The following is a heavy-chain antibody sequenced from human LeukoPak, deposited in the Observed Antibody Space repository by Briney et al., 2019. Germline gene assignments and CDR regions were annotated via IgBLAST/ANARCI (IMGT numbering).Heavy chain of an antibody. J-gene: IGHJ5*02. CDR1: GGSFSSHA. Sequence: GASVKVSCKASGGSFSSHAINWVRQSPGQGLEWMGGITPIFGTPNYAQRFQGRVTITADESTSTAYMELSSLRSEDTAVYYCATSHSGCATSDSGYHRERYNWFDLWGQGTLVTVSS. CDR2: ITPIFGTP. V-gene: IGHV1-69*13. CDR3: ATSHSGCATSDSGYHRERYNWFDL. D-gene: IGHD5-12*01.